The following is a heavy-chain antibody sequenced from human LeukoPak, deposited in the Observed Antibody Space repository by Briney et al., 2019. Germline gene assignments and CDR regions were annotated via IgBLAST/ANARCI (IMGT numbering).Heavy chain of an antibody. J-gene: IGHJ6*03. CDR3: ARDLAVTGTTWVYYYIDV. CDR2: IKQDGREE. D-gene: IGHD1-7*01. Sequence: GGSLRLSCAASGFTFTTYWMSWVRQAPGKGLEWVANIKQDGREEYYVDSVKGRFTISRDNAKSSLYLQMNSLRAEDTAVYYCARDLAVTGTTWVYYYIDVWGKGTTVTVSS. V-gene: IGHV3-7*01. CDR1: GFTFTTYW.